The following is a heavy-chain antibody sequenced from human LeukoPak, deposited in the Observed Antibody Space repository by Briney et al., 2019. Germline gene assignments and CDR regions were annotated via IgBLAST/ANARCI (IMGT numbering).Heavy chain of an antibody. V-gene: IGHV3-74*01. CDR2: ISPTGSTT. Sequence: GSLRLSCTASGFSFSGHWMHWARQLPGKGLVWVSRISPTGSTTSYADSVKGRFTVSRDNAKNTLYLQVNNLRAEDTAVYYCARGPNSNWSGLDFWGQGTLLTVSS. CDR3: ARGPNSNWSGLDF. J-gene: IGHJ4*02. D-gene: IGHD6-6*01. CDR1: GFSFSGHW.